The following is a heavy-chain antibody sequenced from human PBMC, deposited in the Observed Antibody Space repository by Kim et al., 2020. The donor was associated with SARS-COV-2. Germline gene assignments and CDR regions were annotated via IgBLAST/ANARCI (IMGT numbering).Heavy chain of an antibody. CDR2: IYYSGST. J-gene: IGHJ4*02. D-gene: IGHD6-19*01. CDR3: ARATAVAGWDY. Sequence: SETLSLTCTVSGGSISSYYWSWIRQPPGKGLEWIGYIYYSGSTNYNPSLKSRVTISVDTSKNQFSLKLSSVTAADTAVYYCARATAVAGWDYWGQGTLVTVSS. CDR1: GGSISSYY. V-gene: IGHV4-59*13.